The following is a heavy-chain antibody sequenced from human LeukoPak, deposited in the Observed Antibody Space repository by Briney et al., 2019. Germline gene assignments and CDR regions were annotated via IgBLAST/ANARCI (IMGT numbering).Heavy chain of an antibody. J-gene: IGHJ6*02. CDR1: GYTFTSYG. Sequence: GASVKVSCKASGYTFTSYGISWVRQAPGQGLEWMGWISAYNGNTNYAQKLQGRVTMTTDTSTSTAYMELRSLRSDDTAVYYCARCPDDFWSGYHYGMDVWGQGTTVTVPS. D-gene: IGHD3-3*01. CDR3: ARCPDDFWSGYHYGMDV. V-gene: IGHV1-18*01. CDR2: ISAYNGNT.